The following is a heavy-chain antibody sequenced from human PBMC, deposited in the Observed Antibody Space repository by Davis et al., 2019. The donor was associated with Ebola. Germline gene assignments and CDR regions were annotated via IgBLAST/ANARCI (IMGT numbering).Heavy chain of an antibody. D-gene: IGHD5-12*01. CDR1: GYTFTNYY. CDR2: INPNDGRT. CDR3: ARDTGYSGTCGY. Sequence: ASVKVSCKASGYTFTNYYMHWVRQAPGQGLEWMGMINPNDGRTIYAQKFQGRVTVTRDTSTSTAYMELRSLKSDDTAVYYCARDTGYSGTCGYWGQGTLVTVSS. J-gene: IGHJ4*02. V-gene: IGHV1-46*01.